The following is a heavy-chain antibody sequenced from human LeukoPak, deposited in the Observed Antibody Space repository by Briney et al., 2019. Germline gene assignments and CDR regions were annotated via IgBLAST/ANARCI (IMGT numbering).Heavy chain of an antibody. CDR3: ARHRKGAPDFDY. Sequence: SETLSLTCTVSGGSISSSSYYWGWIRQPPGKGLEWIGSIYYSGSTYYNPSLKSRVTISVDTSKNQFSLKLSSVTAADTAEYYCARHRKGAPDFDYWGQGTLVTVSS. CDR1: GGSISSSSYY. V-gene: IGHV4-39*01. D-gene: IGHD6-6*01. J-gene: IGHJ4*02. CDR2: IYYSGST.